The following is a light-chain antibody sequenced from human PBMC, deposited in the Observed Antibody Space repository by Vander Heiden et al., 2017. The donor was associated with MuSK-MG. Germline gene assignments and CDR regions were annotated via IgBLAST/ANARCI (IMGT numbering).Light chain of an antibody. CDR2: GAS. CDR3: QQYNNWPPHT. J-gene: IGKJ5*01. CDR1: QSVSSN. V-gene: IGKV3D-15*01. Sequence: EIVITHSPPSLSVSPGERATLSCRASQSVSSNLACYQQKPGQAPRLLIYGASTRATGIPARFSGSGSGTEFTLTISSLQSEDFAVYYCQQYNNWPPHTFGQGTRLEIK.